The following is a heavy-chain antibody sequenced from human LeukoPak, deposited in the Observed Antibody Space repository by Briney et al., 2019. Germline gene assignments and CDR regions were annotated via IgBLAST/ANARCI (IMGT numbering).Heavy chain of an antibody. CDR3: ARRGSYFGGFDY. V-gene: IGHV3-23*01. CDR2: ISGSGDNT. D-gene: IGHD1-26*01. Sequence: GGSLRLSCAASAFTFSHNDMSWVRQAPGKGLEWVSAISGSGDNTNYGDSVKGRFTISRDNAKNRLFLQMNSLRVEDTAIYYCARRGSYFGGFDYWGQGTLVSVPS. CDR1: AFTFSHND. J-gene: IGHJ4*02.